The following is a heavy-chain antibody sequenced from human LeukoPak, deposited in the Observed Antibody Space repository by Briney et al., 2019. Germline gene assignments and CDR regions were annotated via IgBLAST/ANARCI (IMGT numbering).Heavy chain of an antibody. CDR1: GFTLSNYA. CDR3: AKPARTDYADY. CDR2: INGSGDKT. D-gene: IGHD1-14*01. J-gene: IGHJ4*02. V-gene: IGHV3-23*01. Sequence: GGSLRLSYAASGFTLSNYAMNWVRQAPGKGLEWVSSINGSGDKTYYADSVKGRFTISRDDSKNTLYLQMNSLRAEDTAVYYCAKPARTDYADYWGQGTLVTVSS.